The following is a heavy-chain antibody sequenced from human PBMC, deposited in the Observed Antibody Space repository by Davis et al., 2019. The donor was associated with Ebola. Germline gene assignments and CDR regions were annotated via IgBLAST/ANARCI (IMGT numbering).Heavy chain of an antibody. CDR2: IRSDGINT. J-gene: IGHJ4*02. V-gene: IGHV3-64D*08. CDR3: VKGIVGTAKVY. D-gene: IGHD1-26*01. CDR1: GYTFSSFW. Sequence: GGSLRLSCKGSGYTFSSFWMNWVRQAPGKGLECVSAIRSDGINTYYADSVKGRFTISRDNSKNILYLQMSSLRAEDTAVYYCVKGIVGTAKVYWGQGTLVTVSS.